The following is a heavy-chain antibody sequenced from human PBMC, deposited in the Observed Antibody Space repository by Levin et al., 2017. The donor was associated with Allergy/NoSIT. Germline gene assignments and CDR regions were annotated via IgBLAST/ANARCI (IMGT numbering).Heavy chain of an antibody. D-gene: IGHD2-15*01. CDR3: ARRYCSGGSCYSYFDY. CDR2: IKQDGSEN. CDR1: GFTFSNYW. J-gene: IGHJ4*02. V-gene: IGHV3-7*04. Sequence: GGSLRLSCAASGFTFSNYWMTWVRQAPGKGLEWVANIKQDGSENYYVDSVKGRFTISRDNAKNSLYLQMNSLRAEDTAVYYCARRYCSGGSCYSYFDYWGPGTLVTVSS.